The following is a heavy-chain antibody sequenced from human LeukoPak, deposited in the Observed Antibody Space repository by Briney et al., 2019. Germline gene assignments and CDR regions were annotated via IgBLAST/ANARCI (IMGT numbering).Heavy chain of an antibody. CDR1: GFTFSSYW. J-gene: IGHJ4*02. Sequence: GGSLRLSCAASGFTFSSYWMSWVRQAPGKGLEWVANIKQDGSEKYYVDSVKGRFTIPRDNAKNSLYLQMNSLRAEDTAVYYCARLQYSFLYGSGSYGVDYWGQGTLVTVSS. CDR2: IKQDGSEK. CDR3: ARLQYSFLYGSGSYGVDY. V-gene: IGHV3-7*01. D-gene: IGHD3-10*01.